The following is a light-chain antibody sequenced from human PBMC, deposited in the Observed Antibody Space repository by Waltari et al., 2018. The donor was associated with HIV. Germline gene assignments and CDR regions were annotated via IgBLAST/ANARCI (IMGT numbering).Light chain of an antibody. Sequence: EMVMTQSPATLSVSPGDRVTLSCRASQSVSINLAWFQHKRGQAPRLLIYAASIRATGVPARFRGSGSGTDFTLTITSFQSEDLAVYVYQQYNNWPRGTFGPGTKVEV. CDR2: AAS. CDR1: QSVSIN. V-gene: IGKV3-15*01. CDR3: QQYNNWPRGT. J-gene: IGKJ1*01.